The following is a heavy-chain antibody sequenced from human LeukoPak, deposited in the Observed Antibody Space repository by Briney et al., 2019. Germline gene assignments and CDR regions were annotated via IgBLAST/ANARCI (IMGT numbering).Heavy chain of an antibody. D-gene: IGHD6-19*01. CDR1: GYTFTTYD. CDR3: ARVRGLGYSSGWPLGY. CDR2: MNPNSGNT. V-gene: IGHV1-8*01. J-gene: IGHJ4*02. Sequence: ASVKVSCKASGYTFTTYDINWVRQATGQGLEWMGWMNPNSGNTGYAQKFQGRVTMTRNTSMSTAYMELSSLRSEDTAVYYCARVRGLGYSSGWPLGYWGQGTLVTVSS.